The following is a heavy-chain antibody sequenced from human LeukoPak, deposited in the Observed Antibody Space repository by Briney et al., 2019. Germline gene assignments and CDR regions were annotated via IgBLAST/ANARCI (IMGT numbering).Heavy chain of an antibody. CDR3: ARGDEHWGSDGFFDY. J-gene: IGHJ4*02. Sequence: GASVKVSCKASGGTFSSYAISWVRQAPGQGLEWMGGIIPIFGTANYAQKFQGRVTITTDESTSTAYMELSSLRSEDTAVYYCARGDEHWGSDGFFDYWGQGTLVTVSS. V-gene: IGHV1-69*05. CDR2: IIPIFGTA. D-gene: IGHD7-27*01. CDR1: GGTFSSYA.